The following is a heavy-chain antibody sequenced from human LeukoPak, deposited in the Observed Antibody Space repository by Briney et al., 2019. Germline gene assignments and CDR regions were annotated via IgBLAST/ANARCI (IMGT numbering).Heavy chain of an antibody. Sequence: PGGSLRLSCAASGFTFSNAWMNWVRQAPGKGLEWVSSISSSSSYIYYGDSVKGRFTISRDNAKNSLYLQMNSLRAEDTAVYYCARGYCSSTSCPIDYWGQGTLVTVSS. CDR2: ISSSSSYI. CDR1: GFTFSNAW. D-gene: IGHD2-2*01. J-gene: IGHJ4*02. CDR3: ARGYCSSTSCPIDY. V-gene: IGHV3-21*01.